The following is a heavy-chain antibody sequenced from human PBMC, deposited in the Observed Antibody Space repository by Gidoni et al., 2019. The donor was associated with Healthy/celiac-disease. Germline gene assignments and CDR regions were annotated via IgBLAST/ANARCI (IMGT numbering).Heavy chain of an antibody. Sequence: QVQLVESGGGVVQPGRSLRLSCAASGFTFSSYGMHWVRQAPGKGLEWVEVIWDDGSNKYYADSVKGRFTISRDNSKNTLYLQMNSLRAEHTAVYYCARAAGTYYYYGMDVWGQGTTVTVSS. V-gene: IGHV3-33*01. CDR1: GFTFSSYG. J-gene: IGHJ6*02. D-gene: IGHD1-1*01. CDR2: IWDDGSNK. CDR3: ARAAGTYYYYGMDV.